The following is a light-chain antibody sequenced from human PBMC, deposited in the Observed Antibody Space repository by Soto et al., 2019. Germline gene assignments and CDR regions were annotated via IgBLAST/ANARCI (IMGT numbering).Light chain of an antibody. CDR3: QHYNSYFQT. CDR1: QSISSW. Sequence: DIQMTQSPSTLSVSVRDRVTITFRASQSISSWLAWYQQKPGKAPKLLIYDASSLKSGVPSRFSGSGSGTEFTLTISSLQPDDFATYYCQHYNSYFQTFGQGTKVDIK. V-gene: IGKV1-5*01. CDR2: DAS. J-gene: IGKJ1*01.